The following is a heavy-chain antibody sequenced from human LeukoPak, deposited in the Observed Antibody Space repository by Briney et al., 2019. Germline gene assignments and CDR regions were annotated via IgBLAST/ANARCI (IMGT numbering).Heavy chain of an antibody. V-gene: IGHV1-2*02. CDR1: GYTFTGYY. CDR3: ARAGDYYGSGSYYPLDY. CDR2: FNPNSGGT. D-gene: IGHD3-10*01. Sequence: ASVKVSCKASGYTFTGYYMHWVRQAPGQGLEWMGWFNPNSGGTNYAQKFQGRVTMTRDTSISTAYMELSRLRSDDTAVYYCARAGDYYGSGSYYPLDYWGQGTLVTVSS. J-gene: IGHJ4*02.